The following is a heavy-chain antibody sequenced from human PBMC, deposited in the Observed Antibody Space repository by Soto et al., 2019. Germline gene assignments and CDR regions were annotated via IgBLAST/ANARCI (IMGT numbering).Heavy chain of an antibody. Sequence: EVQLVESGGGLVQPGGSLRLSCAASGFSFSDHYMDWVRQAPGKGLEWVGRIKNKVNSYTTEYAASVKGRFTISRDDSKNSLYLQMNSLKTEDTAVYYCARSLVRLLEGLPHFYYYGMDVWGQGTTVTVAS. J-gene: IGHJ6*02. CDR2: IKNKVNSYTT. CDR3: ARSLVRLLEGLPHFYYYGMDV. CDR1: GFSFSDHY. V-gene: IGHV3-72*01. D-gene: IGHD3-3*01.